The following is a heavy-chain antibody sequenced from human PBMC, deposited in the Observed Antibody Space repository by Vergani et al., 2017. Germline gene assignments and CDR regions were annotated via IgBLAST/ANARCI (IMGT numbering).Heavy chain of an antibody. D-gene: IGHD2-2*01. V-gene: IGHV1-69*04. Sequence: QVQLVQSGAEVKKPGSSVKVSCKASGGTFNNCAISWVRQAPGQGLERMGRIIPILGIANYAQKFQGRVTITADKSTSTAYMELSSLRSEDTAVYYCARVPPAAENYYYYGMDVWGQGTTVTVSS. CDR3: ARVPPAAENYYYYGMDV. CDR2: IIPILGIA. CDR1: GGTFNNCA. J-gene: IGHJ6*02.